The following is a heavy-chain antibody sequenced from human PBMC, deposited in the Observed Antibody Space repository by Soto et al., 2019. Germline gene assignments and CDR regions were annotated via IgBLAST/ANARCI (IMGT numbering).Heavy chain of an antibody. Sequence: ASVKVSCKASGYTFTGYYMHWVRQAPGQGLEWMGWINPNSGGTNYAQKFQGRVTMTRDNSKNTLYLQMNSLRAEDTAVYYCAKDRSDSSGYGRWGQGTLVTVSS. V-gene: IGHV1-2*02. CDR3: AKDRSDSSGYGR. CDR2: INPNSGGT. J-gene: IGHJ4*02. D-gene: IGHD3-22*01. CDR1: GYTFTGYY.